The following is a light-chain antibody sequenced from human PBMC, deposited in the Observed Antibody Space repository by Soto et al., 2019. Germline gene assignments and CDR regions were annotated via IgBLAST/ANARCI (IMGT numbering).Light chain of an antibody. CDR1: SSDVGGYNY. CDR2: EVS. Sequence: QSALTQPASVSGSPGQSITISCTGSSSDVGGYNYVSWYQQYPGKAPSLMIYEVSNRPSGVSDRFSGSKSGNTASLTISGLPAEDEPDYPYRSYTRRCFYVFGTGSKVTXL. V-gene: IGLV2-14*01. CDR3: RSYTRRCFYV. J-gene: IGLJ1*01.